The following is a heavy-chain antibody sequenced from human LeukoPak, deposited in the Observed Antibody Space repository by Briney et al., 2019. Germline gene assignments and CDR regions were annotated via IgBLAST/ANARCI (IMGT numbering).Heavy chain of an antibody. V-gene: IGHV3-11*01. CDR3: ARVSYVDYMDV. D-gene: IGHD5-18*01. CDR2: IDNSDSTI. J-gene: IGHJ6*03. CDR1: GFTFSDYY. Sequence: PGGSLRLSCAASGFTFSDYYMSWIRQAPGTGLEWVSYIDNSDSTIYYADSVKGRFTISRDNAKNSLYLQMNSLRAEDTAVYYCARVSYVDYMDVWGRGTTVTISS.